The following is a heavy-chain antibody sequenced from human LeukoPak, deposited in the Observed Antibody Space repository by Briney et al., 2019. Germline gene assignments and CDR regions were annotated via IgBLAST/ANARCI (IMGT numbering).Heavy chain of an antibody. J-gene: IGHJ4*01. D-gene: IGHD4-23*01. CDR2: ISGSGTT. Sequence: PGGSLRLSCAASGFAVSGNHMTWVRQAPGKGLEWVSVISGSGTTFYADSVKGRLTISRDISKNTIYPQMNNLRPEDTVVYYCAGYGGYSFWGQGTLVTVSS. CDR3: AGYGGYSF. V-gene: IGHV3-66*01. CDR1: GFAVSGNH.